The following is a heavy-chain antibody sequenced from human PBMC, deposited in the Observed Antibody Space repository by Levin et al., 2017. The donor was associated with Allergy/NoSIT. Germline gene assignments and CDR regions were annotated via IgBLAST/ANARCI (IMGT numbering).Heavy chain of an antibody. CDR1: GFPFSMYA. V-gene: IGHV3-23*01. J-gene: IGHJ6*02. CDR2: ISDSGLDT. D-gene: IGHD2-8*01. Sequence: GGSLRLSCTASGFPFSMYAMDWVRQAPGKGLESIASISDSGLDTYYKDSVRGRFTISRDNSRNTGYLQMNRLRAGDTAKYYCTRVLSQVRYYWYGLDVWGQGTTVTVSS. CDR3: TRVLSQVRYYWYGLDV.